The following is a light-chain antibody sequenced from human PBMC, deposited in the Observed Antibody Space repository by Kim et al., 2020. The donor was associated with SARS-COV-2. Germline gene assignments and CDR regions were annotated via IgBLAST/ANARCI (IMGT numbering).Light chain of an antibody. CDR1: SNNVGNQG. CDR3: SAWDSSLSAWV. Sequence: QTATVTCTGNSNNVGNQGATWLRQHQGHPPKLLSYKNNNRPSGISERFSASRSGSTASLTITGLQPEDEADYYCSAWDSSLSAWVFGGGTQLTVL. J-gene: IGLJ3*02. V-gene: IGLV10-54*04. CDR2: KNN.